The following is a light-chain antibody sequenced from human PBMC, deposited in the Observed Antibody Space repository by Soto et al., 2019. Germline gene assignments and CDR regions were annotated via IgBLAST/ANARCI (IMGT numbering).Light chain of an antibody. V-gene: IGKV1-5*03. CDR2: KAS. Sequence: DGPMSQSLSAVPAYVGDRVTIPCRASQSISSWLAWYQQKPGKAPKLLIYKASSLESGVPSRFSGSGSGTDFTLTISSLQPEDFATYYCQQSYSTPSITFGQGTRLAIK. J-gene: IGKJ5*01. CDR3: QQSYSTPSIT. CDR1: QSISSW.